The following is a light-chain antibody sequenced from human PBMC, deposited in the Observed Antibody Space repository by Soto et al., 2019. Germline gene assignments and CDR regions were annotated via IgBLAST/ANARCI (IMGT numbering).Light chain of an antibody. CDR3: SSYTFSRPRYV. J-gene: IGLJ1*01. CDR2: EVT. Sequence: QSALTQPASVSGSPGQSITISCTGSSSDVGGHNYGTWYQQPPGKAPKLMIYEVTKRPSGVSNRVSGSKSGNTASLTISELQAEDEADYYCSSYTFSRPRYVFGTGTKVTVL. CDR1: SSDVGGHNY. V-gene: IGLV2-14*01.